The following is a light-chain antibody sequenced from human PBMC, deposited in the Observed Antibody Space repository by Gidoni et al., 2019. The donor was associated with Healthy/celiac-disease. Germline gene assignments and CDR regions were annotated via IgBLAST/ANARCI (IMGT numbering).Light chain of an antibody. Sequence: DIQMTQSPSTLSASVGDRVTITCRASQSISSWLAWYQQKPGKAPKLLIYKASSLESGVPSRCGGSGSGTEFTRTNSSLQADDFATYYCQQFRAFGQGTKVEIK. J-gene: IGKJ1*01. CDR2: KAS. CDR1: QSISSW. V-gene: IGKV1-5*03. CDR3: QQFRA.